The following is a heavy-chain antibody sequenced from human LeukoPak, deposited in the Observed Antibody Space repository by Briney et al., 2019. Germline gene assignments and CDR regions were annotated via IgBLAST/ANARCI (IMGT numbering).Heavy chain of an antibody. CDR2: IYPGDSDT. CDR1: GYSFTSYW. Sequence: GESLKISCKGSGYSFTSYWIGWVRQMPGKGLEWMGIIYPGDSDTRYSPSFQGQVTISADKSISTAYLQWSSLKASDTAMYYCASTYTVTTFADAFDIWGQGTMVTVSS. J-gene: IGHJ3*02. D-gene: IGHD4-17*01. CDR3: ASTYTVTTFADAFDI. V-gene: IGHV5-51*01.